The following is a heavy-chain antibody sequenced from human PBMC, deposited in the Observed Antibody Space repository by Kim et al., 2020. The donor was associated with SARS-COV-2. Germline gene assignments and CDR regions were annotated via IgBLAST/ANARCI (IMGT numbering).Heavy chain of an antibody. D-gene: IGHD3-22*01. CDR3: AGGEYYYDSSGYYGIDY. CDR2: TYYRSKWYN. V-gene: IGHV6-1*01. J-gene: IGHJ4*02. CDR1: GDSVSSNSAA. Sequence: SQTLSLTCAISGDSVSSNSAAWNWIRQSPSRGLEWLGRTYYRSKWYNDYAVSVKSRITINPDTSKNQFSLQLNSVTPEDTAVYYCAGGEYYYDSSGYYGIDYWGQGTLVTVSS.